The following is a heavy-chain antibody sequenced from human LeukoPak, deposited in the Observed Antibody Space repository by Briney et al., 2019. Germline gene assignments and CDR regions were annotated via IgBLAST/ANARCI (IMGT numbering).Heavy chain of an antibody. J-gene: IGHJ4*02. CDR2: ISGSGGTT. D-gene: IGHD4-17*01. CDR1: GFTFSNYV. CDR3: AKDGDQVTVTKLDY. Sequence: GGSLRLSCAASGFTFSNYVMSWVRLAPGKGLEWVSGISGSGGTTYYADSVKGRFTISRDNSKNTLYLEMNSLRAEDTAVYYCAKDGDQVTVTKLDYWGQGTLVPVSS. V-gene: IGHV3-23*01.